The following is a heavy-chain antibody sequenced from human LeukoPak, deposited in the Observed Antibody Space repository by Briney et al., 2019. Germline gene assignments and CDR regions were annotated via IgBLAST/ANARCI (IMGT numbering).Heavy chain of an antibody. V-gene: IGHV1-2*06. CDR2: INPNSGGT. CDR1: GYTFTAYH. D-gene: IGHD6-13*01. Sequence: ASVTVSCTASGYTFTAYHMHWARQAPGQGLEWMGRINPNSGGTSFAQKFQGRVTMTRGTSISTAYMELSRLSSDDTAVYYCARDSSSSWTSFDYWGQGTLVTVSS. J-gene: IGHJ4*02. CDR3: ARDSSSSWTSFDY.